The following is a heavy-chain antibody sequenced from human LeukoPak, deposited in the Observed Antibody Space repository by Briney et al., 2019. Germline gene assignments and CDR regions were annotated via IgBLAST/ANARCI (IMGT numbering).Heavy chain of an antibody. CDR3: AKDQKRGYSYGYLFNYYYMDV. Sequence: PGGSLRLSCAASGFTFSTYGMHWVRQAPGKGLEWVAFVRYDGSKKYYTNSVKGRFTISRDNSKNTLYLQMNSLRAEDTAVYYCAKDQKRGYSYGYLFNYYYMDVWGKGTTVTISS. D-gene: IGHD5-18*01. J-gene: IGHJ6*03. CDR2: VRYDGSKK. CDR1: GFTFSTYG. V-gene: IGHV3-30*02.